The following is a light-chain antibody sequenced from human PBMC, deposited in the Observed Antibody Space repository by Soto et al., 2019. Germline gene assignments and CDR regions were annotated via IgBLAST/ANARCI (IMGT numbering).Light chain of an antibody. CDR1: QRISSW. Sequence: DLQSTQSDSTLSASVGSGVTITCRASQRISSWLAWYQQKPGTAPHLLIYDASSLESGLPSRFSGSGSGTEFTLTISSLQPDDFATYYCKQYNTSWTFGQGTKVDI. CDR3: KQYNTSWT. CDR2: DAS. J-gene: IGKJ1*01. V-gene: IGKV1-5*01.